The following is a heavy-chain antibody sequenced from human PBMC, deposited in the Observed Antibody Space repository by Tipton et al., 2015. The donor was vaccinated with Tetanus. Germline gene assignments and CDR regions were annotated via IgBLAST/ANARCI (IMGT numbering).Heavy chain of an antibody. J-gene: IGHJ4*02. CDR2: ISGSGNYI. D-gene: IGHD5-18*01. V-gene: IGHV3-21*04. Sequence: SLRLSCAASGFTFFDYSMNWVRQAPGKGLEWVSSISGSGNYIYYADSVKGRFTISRDNAKNSLFLQMDSLRAEDTAVYFCAKSKRGYSYGSFDDWGQGTLVAVSS. CDR1: GFTFFDYS. CDR3: AKSKRGYSYGSFDD.